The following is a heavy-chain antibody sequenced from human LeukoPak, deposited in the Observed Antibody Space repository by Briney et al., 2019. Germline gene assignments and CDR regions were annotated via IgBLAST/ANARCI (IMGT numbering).Heavy chain of an antibody. CDR2: IWYDGSNK. V-gene: IGHV3-33*01. CDR1: GFTFSSYG. D-gene: IGHD2-8*02. Sequence: GGSLRLSCAASGFTFSSYGMHWVRQAPGKGLEWVAVIWYDGSNKYYADSVKGRFTISRDNSKNTLYLQMNSLRTEDTAVYYCARGGTGRYYFDYWGQGTLVTVSS. J-gene: IGHJ4*02. CDR3: ARGGTGRYYFDY.